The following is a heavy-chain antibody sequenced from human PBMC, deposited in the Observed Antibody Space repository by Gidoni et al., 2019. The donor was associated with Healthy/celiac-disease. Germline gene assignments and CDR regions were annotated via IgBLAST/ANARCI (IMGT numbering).Heavy chain of an antibody. V-gene: IGHV3-9*01. Sequence: EVELVESGGGLVQPGRSLRLSCADSGFTFDDYAMHWVRQVPGKGLEWVSGISWNSGSIGYADSVKGRFTISRDNAKNSLYLQMNSLRAEDTALYYCAKDEGRDGYTPAAYWGQGTLVTVSS. D-gene: IGHD5-12*01. CDR3: AKDEGRDGYTPAAY. CDR2: ISWNSGSI. J-gene: IGHJ4*02. CDR1: GFTFDDYA.